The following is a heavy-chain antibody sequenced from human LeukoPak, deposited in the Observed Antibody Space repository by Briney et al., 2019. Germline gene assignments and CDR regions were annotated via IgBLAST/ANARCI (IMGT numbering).Heavy chain of an antibody. CDR2: ITTSGRTI. CDR3: ARGEDYGTNSFDY. CDR1: GFTFSSYE. V-gene: IGHV3-48*03. D-gene: IGHD4-17*01. J-gene: IGHJ4*02. Sequence: GSLRLSCAVSGFTFSSYEMNWVRQAPGKGLERVSYITTSGRTIYYADSVKGRFTISRGNAKNSLYLQMNSLRAEDTAVYYCARGEDYGTNSFDYWGQGTLVTVSS.